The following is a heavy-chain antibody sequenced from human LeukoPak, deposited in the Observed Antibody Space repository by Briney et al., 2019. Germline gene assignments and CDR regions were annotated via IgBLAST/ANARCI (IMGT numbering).Heavy chain of an antibody. CDR3: ARGAYSSSSGWFDP. CDR2: IYTSGST. J-gene: IGHJ5*02. V-gene: IGHV4-4*07. CDR1: GGSISSYY. Sequence: SETLSLTCTVSGGSISSYYWSWIRQPAGKGLEWIGRIYTSGSTNYNPSLKSRVTMSVDTSKNQFSLKLSSVTAADTAVYYCARGAYSSSSGWFDPWGQGTLVTVSS. D-gene: IGHD6-6*01.